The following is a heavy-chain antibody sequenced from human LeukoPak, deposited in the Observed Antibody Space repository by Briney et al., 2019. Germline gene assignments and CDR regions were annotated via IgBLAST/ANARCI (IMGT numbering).Heavy chain of an antibody. CDR1: GGSISSYY. V-gene: IGHV4-59*01. J-gene: IGHJ4*02. Sequence: SETLSLTCTVSGGSISSYYWSWIRQPPGKGPEWLGYIYYSGSTKYNPPLKSRVTISVDTSKNQFSLNLSSVTAADTAVYYCARGLRGYYSDYWGQGTLVTVSS. CDR2: IYYSGST. CDR3: ARGLRGYYSDY. D-gene: IGHD3-22*01.